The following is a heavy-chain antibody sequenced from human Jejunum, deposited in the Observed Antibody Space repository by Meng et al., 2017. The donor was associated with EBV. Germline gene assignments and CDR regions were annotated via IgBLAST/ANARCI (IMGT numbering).Heavy chain of an antibody. V-gene: IGHV1-8*01. J-gene: IGHJ4*02. CDR1: GSTFTTHH. Sequence: QVQLVQSGARVKKPVASVKVSCKASGSTFTTHHINWVRQATGQGLEYMGWMSPDNGDTGDAQNFQGRLTMTRDTSISTAYMELSSLTSDDTAVYYCARGDGYNLYWGQGTLVTVSS. CDR3: ARGDGYNLY. CDR2: MSPDNGDT. D-gene: IGHD5-24*01.